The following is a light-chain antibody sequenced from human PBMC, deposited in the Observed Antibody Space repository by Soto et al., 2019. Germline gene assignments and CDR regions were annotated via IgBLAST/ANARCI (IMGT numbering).Light chain of an antibody. Sequence: DIQMTQSPSSLSASVGDRVTITFRASQIISSYLNWYQQKPGKAPKLLIYKASSLESGVPSRFSGSGSGTDFTLTISSLQPEDVATYFCQKYNSALTFGQGTRLEIK. CDR2: KAS. J-gene: IGKJ5*01. CDR1: QIISSY. CDR3: QKYNSALT. V-gene: IGKV1-39*01.